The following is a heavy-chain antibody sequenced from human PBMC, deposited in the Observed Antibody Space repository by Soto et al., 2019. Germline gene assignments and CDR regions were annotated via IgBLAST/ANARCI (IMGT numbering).Heavy chain of an antibody. Sequence: QVQLQESGPGLVKPSQTLSLTCSVSGGSISSGGYYWCWVRQHPGKGLEWIGYIDYSGSTNYNPSLQSRLSMSVDTSKNHFSLQLTSVTAADTAVYYCARRDSGYIHGPPHYYYGLDVWGQGTTVTVSS. D-gene: IGHD5-18*01. CDR1: GGSISSGGYY. J-gene: IGHJ6*02. CDR3: ARRDSGYIHGPPHYYYGLDV. CDR2: IDYSGST. V-gene: IGHV4-31*03.